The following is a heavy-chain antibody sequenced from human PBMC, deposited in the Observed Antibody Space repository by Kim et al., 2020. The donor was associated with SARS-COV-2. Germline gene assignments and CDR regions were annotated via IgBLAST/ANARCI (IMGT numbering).Heavy chain of an antibody. V-gene: IGHV4-34*01. CDR2: IEHSGAT. CDR3: ARGRAGVVPSPIMGLGPYYDYYALDV. Sequence: SETLSLTCAVYVGSFSDYDWTWIRQSPGKGLEWIGEIEHSGATNYNPSLKSRVALSVDTSKNQFSLKLKSVTAAGTAVYFCARGRAGVVPSPIMGLGPYYDYYALDVWGQGTTVSVSS. CDR1: VGSFSDYD. J-gene: IGHJ6*02. D-gene: IGHD3-3*01.